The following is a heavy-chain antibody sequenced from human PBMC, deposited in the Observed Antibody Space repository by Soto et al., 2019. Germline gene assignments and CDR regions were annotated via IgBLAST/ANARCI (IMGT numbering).Heavy chain of an antibody. CDR2: ISYDGSNK. Sequence: GGFLRLSCAASGFTFSSYAMHWVRQAPGKGLEWVAVISYDGSNKYYADSVKGRFTISRDNSKNTLYLQMNSLRAEDTAVYYCARDPGRDDSSGYQLKYFDYWGQGTLVTVSS. D-gene: IGHD3-22*01. J-gene: IGHJ4*02. CDR1: GFTFSSYA. CDR3: ARDPGRDDSSGYQLKYFDY. V-gene: IGHV3-30-3*01.